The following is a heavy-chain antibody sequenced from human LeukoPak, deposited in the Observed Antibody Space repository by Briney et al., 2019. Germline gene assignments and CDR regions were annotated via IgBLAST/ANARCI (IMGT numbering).Heavy chain of an antibody. CDR3: ARSGTYYHVLTGWINSYYLDD. CDR1: SGSIISVSNY. V-gene: IGHV4-39*01. D-gene: IGHD3-9*01. CDR2: IFYRGST. Sequence: SETLSLTCTVSSGSIISVSNYWGWIRQPRGKGLDWIGTIFYRGSTYYNPSLKSPVTISIDTSKNQFSLKMNSVTAADTAVYYCARSGTYYHVLTGWINSYYLDDWGPGTLVTVSS. J-gene: IGHJ4*02.